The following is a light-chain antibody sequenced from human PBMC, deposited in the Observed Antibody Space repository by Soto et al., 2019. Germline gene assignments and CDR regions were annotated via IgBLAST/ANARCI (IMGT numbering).Light chain of an antibody. V-gene: IGLV2-14*01. CDR1: SSDVGGYNY. CDR3: CSYAVTFYV. Sequence: QSALTQPASVSGSPGQSITISCTGTSSDVGGYNYVSWYQQHPGKAPKLMIYEVSNRPSGVSNRFSGSKSGNTASLTVSGLQAEDEADYSCCSYAVTFYVFGPGTMVT. CDR2: EVS. J-gene: IGLJ1*01.